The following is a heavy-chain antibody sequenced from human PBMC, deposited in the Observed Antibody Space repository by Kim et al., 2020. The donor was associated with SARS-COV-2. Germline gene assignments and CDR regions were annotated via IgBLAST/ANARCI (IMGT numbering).Heavy chain of an antibody. Sequence: GSLRLSCVASGFAFSVFEMNWVRQTPGKGLEWISYISGGSGIISYADSVKGRFTISRDNTKNSLYLQMNSLTVEDAAVYFCVGGGLYYFDYWGQGTLVTVSS. CDR2: ISGGSGII. CDR3: VGGGLYYFDY. D-gene: IGHD2-8*01. V-gene: IGHV3-48*03. CDR1: GFAFSVFE. J-gene: IGHJ4*02.